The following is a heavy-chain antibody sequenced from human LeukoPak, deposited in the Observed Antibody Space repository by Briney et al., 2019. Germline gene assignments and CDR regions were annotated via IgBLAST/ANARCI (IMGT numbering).Heavy chain of an antibody. J-gene: IGHJ4*02. V-gene: IGHV3-23*01. CDR1: GFTFSSYA. D-gene: IGHD2-15*01. CDR2: ISGSGGST. Sequence: GGSLRLSCAASGFTFSSYAMSWVRQAPGKGLEWVSAISGSGGSTYYADSVKGRFAISRDNSKNTLYLQMNSLRAEDTAVYYCAKSERALIVVVILDYWGQGTLVTVSS. CDR3: AKSERALIVVVILDY.